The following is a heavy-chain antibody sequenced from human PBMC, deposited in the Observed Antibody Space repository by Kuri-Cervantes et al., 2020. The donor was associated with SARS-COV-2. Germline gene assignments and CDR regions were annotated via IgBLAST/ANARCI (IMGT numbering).Heavy chain of an antibody. V-gene: IGHV4-4*07. CDR3: ARELGYSSAWSQGDYFDN. D-gene: IGHD6-19*01. CDR1: GGSISSYY. J-gene: IGHJ4*02. Sequence: SETLSLTCTVSGGSISSYYWSWIRQPAGKGLEWIGRIYTSGSTNYNPSLKSRVTMSVDTSKNQFSLKLSSVTAADTAVYYCARELGYSSAWSQGDYFDNWGQGTLVTVSS. CDR2: IYTSGST.